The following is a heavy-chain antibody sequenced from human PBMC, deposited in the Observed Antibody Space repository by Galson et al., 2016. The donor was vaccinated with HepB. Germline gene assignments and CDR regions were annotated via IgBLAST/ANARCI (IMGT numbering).Heavy chain of an antibody. J-gene: IGHJ4*02. V-gene: IGHV1-3*01. CDR2: INVENGHT. CDR3: ARGVGVHRTAAAFDF. D-gene: IGHD1-1*01. CDR1: GYTFTSDA. Sequence: SVKVSCKASGYTFTSDAIHWLRQAPGQRPEWMGWINVENGHTKYSQKFQGRVTITRDTSASTAFMELSRLRSEDTSVYYCARGVGVHRTAAAFDFWGQGTLVTVSS.